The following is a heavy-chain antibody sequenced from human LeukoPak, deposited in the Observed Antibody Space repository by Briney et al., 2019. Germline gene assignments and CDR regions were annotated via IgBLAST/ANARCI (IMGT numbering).Heavy chain of an antibody. Sequence: GSLRLSCAASGFTFSNYAMSWVRQAPGKGLEWVSTISGSDVSTYYADSVKGRFTISRDNSKNTLYLQMNSMRVEDTAIYYCAKGRGYCTGGSCHSDYWGQGTLVTVSS. V-gene: IGHV3-23*01. CDR3: AKGRGYCTGGSCHSDY. D-gene: IGHD2-15*01. CDR1: GFTFSNYA. CDR2: ISGSDVST. J-gene: IGHJ4*02.